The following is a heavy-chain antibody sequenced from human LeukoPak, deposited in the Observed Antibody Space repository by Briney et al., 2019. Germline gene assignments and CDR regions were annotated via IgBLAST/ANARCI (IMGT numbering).Heavy chain of an antibody. CDR3: AKDLLEGSDFDY. D-gene: IGHD2-15*01. CDR2: ISYDGSNK. V-gene: IGHV3-30-3*01. J-gene: IGHJ4*02. CDR1: GFTFSSYA. Sequence: PGGSLRLSCEASGFTFSSYAMHWVRQAPGKGLEWVAVISYDGSNKYYADSVKGRFTISRDNSKNTLYLQMNSLRAEDTAVYYCAKDLLEGSDFDYWGQGTLVTVSS.